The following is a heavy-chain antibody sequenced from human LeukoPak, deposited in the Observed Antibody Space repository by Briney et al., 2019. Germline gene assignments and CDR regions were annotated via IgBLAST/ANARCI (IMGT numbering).Heavy chain of an antibody. D-gene: IGHD2-15*01. CDR1: GGSFSGYY. J-gene: IGHJ5*02. V-gene: IGHV4-34*01. CDR2: INHSGST. Sequence: SETLSLTCAVYGGSFSGYYWSWIRQPPGKGLEWIGVINHSGSTNYTPSLKSRVTISVDTSKNKFSLQLSSVTAADTAVYYCARILGYSSSGGCYSFRYNWFYPSGQGTLVTVSA. CDR3: ARILGYSSSGGCYSFRYNWFYP.